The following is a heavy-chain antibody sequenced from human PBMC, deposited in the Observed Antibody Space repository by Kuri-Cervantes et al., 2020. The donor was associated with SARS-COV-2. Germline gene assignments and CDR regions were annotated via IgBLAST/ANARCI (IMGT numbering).Heavy chain of an antibody. V-gene: IGHV3-21*01. D-gene: IGHD3-3*01. CDR1: EFTFSNYA. J-gene: IGHJ6*02. CDR2: INSAGTTI. CDR3: ARSRKNAYDFWTGVSDSDYFYGFDV. Sequence: GGSLRPSCAASEFTFSNYAMNWVRQAPGKGLEWLSSINSAGTTIYYADSLKGRLTFSRDNGKNSLYLQMNSLRVQDSAIYFCARSRKNAYDFWTGVSDSDYFYGFDVWGQGTTVTVSS.